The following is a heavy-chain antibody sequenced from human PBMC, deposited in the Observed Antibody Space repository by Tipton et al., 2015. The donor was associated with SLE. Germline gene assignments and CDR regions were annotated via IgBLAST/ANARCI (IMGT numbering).Heavy chain of an antibody. Sequence: QLVQSGAEVKKPGESLRISCKGSGYIFTTYWISWVRQMPGKGLEWMGRIRPSDSYSNYSPSFQGHVIISGDKSISTAYLQWSSLKASDTAMYYCARLGPDYIAWGQGTLVTVSS. J-gene: IGHJ4*02. CDR2: IRPSDSYS. CDR3: ARLGPDYIA. D-gene: IGHD4/OR15-4a*01. CDR1: GYIFTTYW. V-gene: IGHV5-10-1*01.